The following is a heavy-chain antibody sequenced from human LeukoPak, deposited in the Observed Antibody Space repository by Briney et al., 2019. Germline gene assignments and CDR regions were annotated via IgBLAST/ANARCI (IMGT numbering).Heavy chain of an antibody. J-gene: IGHJ4*02. V-gene: IGHV3-23*01. CDR1: GFTFSSYA. CDR3: AKDCDDSSGYCFDY. Sequence: PGGSLRLSCAVSGFTFSSYAMSWVRQAPGKGLEWVSAISGSGGSTYYADSVKGRFTISRDNSKNTLYLQMNSLRAEDTAVYYCAKDCDDSSGYCFDYWGQGTLVTVSS. D-gene: IGHD3-22*01. CDR2: ISGSGGST.